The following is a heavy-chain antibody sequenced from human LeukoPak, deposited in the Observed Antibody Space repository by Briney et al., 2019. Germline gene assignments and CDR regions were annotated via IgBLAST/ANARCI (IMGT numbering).Heavy chain of an antibody. CDR1: GGSFSGYY. CDR2: INHSGST. CDR3: ARLYSSSWDYYYYMDV. Sequence: PSETLSLTCAVYGGSFSGYYWSWIRQPPGKGLEWIGEINHSGSTNYNPSLKSRVTISVDTSKNQFSLKLSSVTAADTAVYYCARLYSSSWDYYYYMDVWGKGTTVTVSS. J-gene: IGHJ6*03. D-gene: IGHD6-13*01. V-gene: IGHV4-34*01.